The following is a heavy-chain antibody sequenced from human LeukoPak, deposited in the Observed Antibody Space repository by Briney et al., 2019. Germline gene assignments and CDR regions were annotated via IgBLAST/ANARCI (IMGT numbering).Heavy chain of an antibody. CDR2: IYYSGST. D-gene: IGHD6-13*01. V-gene: IGHV4-59*11. J-gene: IGHJ5*02. Sequence: SETLSLTCTVSGGSISSHYWNWIRQPPGKGLEWIGYIYYSGSTNYNPSLKSRVTISVDTSKNQFSLKLSSVTAADTAVYYCARLGIGAAAALFDPWGQGTLVTVSS. CDR1: GGSISSHY. CDR3: ARLGIGAAAALFDP.